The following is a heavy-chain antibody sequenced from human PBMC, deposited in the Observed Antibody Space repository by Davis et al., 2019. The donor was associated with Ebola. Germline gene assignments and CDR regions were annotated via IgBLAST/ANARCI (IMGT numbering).Heavy chain of an antibody. CDR1: GFTFSSYG. V-gene: IGHV3-30*19. J-gene: IGHJ6*02. Sequence: GESLKISCAASGFTFSSYGMHWVRQAPGKGLEWVAIISYDGSNKYYADSVKGRFTISRDNSKNTLYLQMNSLRAEDTAVYYCARGNGAYYYYGMDVWGQGTTVTVSS. CDR3: ARGNGAYYYYGMDV. D-gene: IGHD3-10*01. CDR2: ISYDGSNK.